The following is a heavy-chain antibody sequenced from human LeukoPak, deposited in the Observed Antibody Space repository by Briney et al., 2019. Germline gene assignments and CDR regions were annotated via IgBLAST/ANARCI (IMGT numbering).Heavy chain of an antibody. CDR2: INHSGST. J-gene: IGHJ3*02. D-gene: IGHD2-2*01. Sequence: PSETLSLTCAVYGGSFSGYYWSWIRQPPGKGLEWIGEINHSGSTNYNPSLKSRVTISVGTSKNQFSLKLSSVTAADTAVYYCASRSNKLKIVPAAPDGSGSGAFDIWGQGTMVTVSS. CDR3: ASRSNKLKIVPAAPDGSGSGAFDI. CDR1: GGSFSGYY. V-gene: IGHV4-34*01.